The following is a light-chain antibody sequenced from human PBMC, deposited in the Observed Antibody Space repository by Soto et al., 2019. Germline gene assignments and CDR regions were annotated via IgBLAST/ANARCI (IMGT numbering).Light chain of an antibody. CDR1: PSVSSSY. CDR2: AAS. Sequence: EIVLTQSPGTLSLSPGERTTLSCRASPSVSSSYLAWYQQKPGQAPRLLIYAASSRATGIPDRFSGSGSGTDFTLTISRLEPEDFAVYYCQQYGSSPWTFGQGTKVEIK. V-gene: IGKV3-20*01. J-gene: IGKJ1*01. CDR3: QQYGSSPWT.